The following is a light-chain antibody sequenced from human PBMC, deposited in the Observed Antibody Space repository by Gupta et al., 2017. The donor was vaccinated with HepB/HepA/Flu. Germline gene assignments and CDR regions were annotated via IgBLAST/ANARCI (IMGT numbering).Light chain of an antibody. CDR3: QVWDASSDHVV. CDR2: HAR. Sequence: SYVLTQPPSLSVAPGQTARLPCGGHNIGSQSVHWYQQRPGQAPLLVISHARDRPSGIPARLSGSNSGNTATLTISRVEAGDEADYYCQVWDASSDHVVFGGGTKLTVL. J-gene: IGLJ2*01. V-gene: IGLV3-21*04. CDR1: NIGSQS.